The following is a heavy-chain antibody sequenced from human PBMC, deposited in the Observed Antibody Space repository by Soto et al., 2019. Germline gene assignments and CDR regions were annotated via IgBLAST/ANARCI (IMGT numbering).Heavy chain of an antibody. CDR2: IWFDGSKT. Sequence: QAQLVESGGGVVQPGESLRLSCAAAGFTLRSYGVHWVRQAPGKGLEWVAVIWFDGSKTYYGDSVRGRFIASRDNAKNKVYLQMNSLTAEDTAVYYCVRDSVSLFSCGGDCNSLDAWGRGSLVSVSS. D-gene: IGHD2-21*02. J-gene: IGHJ5*02. CDR1: GFTLRSYG. V-gene: IGHV3-33*01. CDR3: VRDSVSLFSCGGDCNSLDA.